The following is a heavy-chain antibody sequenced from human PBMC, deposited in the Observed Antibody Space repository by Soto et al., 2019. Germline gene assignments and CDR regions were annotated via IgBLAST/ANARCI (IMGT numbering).Heavy chain of an antibody. D-gene: IGHD2-21*02. Sequence: GSLRLSCAASGFTFSSYAMSWVRQAPGKGLEWVSYITSSGSYTKYADSVKGRFTISRDNAKNSLYLQMNSLRAEDTELSVRENWCLDVSSDMVTRLSREGWY. CDR1: GFTFSSYA. CDR2: ITSSGSYT. V-gene: IGHV3-21*03. J-gene: IGHJ2*01. CDR3: ENWCLDVSSDMVTRLSREGWY.